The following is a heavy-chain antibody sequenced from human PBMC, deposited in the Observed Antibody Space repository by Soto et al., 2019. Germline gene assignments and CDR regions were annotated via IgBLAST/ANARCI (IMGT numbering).Heavy chain of an antibody. CDR2: IDNGGNT. V-gene: IGHV4-39*01. CDR3: VKRSLVVTPI. CDR1: GRTFNINTNF. J-gene: IGHJ4*02. Sequence: SETLSLTCTVSGRTFNINTNFWYLAWIRQPPGKGLEWIGSIDNGGNTYYNPPLKSRVIISADTSKNQFSLSLNSVTASDTAVYFCVKRSLVVTPIWGQGILVTVFS. D-gene: IGHD2-21*01.